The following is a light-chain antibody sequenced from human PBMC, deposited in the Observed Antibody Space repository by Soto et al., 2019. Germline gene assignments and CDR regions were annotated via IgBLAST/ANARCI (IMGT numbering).Light chain of an antibody. Sequence: QSALTQPPSASGSPGQSVTISCTGTSSDVGAYNYVSWYQQYPGKAPKLMIYEVSKRPSGVPDRFSGSKSGKTASLTVSGLQPEDEADYCTSYAGSNIWVFGGGTKVTVL. CDR2: EVS. CDR3: TSYAGSNIWV. J-gene: IGLJ3*02. V-gene: IGLV2-8*01. CDR1: SSDVGAYNY.